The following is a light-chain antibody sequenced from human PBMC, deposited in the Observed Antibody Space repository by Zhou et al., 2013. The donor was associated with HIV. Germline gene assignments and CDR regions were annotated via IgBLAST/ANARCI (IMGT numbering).Light chain of an antibody. V-gene: IGKV1-5*03. J-gene: IGKJ4*01. Sequence: DIQMTQSPSTLSASVGDRVSITCRASQSLSSWLAWYQQKPGKAPKLLIYKTINLESGVPSRFSGSGSGTEFTLTISSLQPDDFATYYCQQYKSYPPTFGGGTKVEIK. CDR3: QQYKSYPPT. CDR1: QSLSSW. CDR2: KTI.